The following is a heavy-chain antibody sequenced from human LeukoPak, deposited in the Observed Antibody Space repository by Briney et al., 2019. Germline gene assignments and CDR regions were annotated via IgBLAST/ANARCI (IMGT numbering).Heavy chain of an antibody. CDR2: SIANNVKT. Sequence: ASVKVSCKASGYTFTSYGISWVGQAPGQRHEWMGWSIANNVKTNYPHKLQGRGTMTTDTSRRPVYMELRRLRSDDTAVYYCARARPYYYDSSGSPSPDAFDIWGQGTMVTVSA. D-gene: IGHD3-22*01. CDR1: GYTFTSYG. CDR3: ARARPYYYDSSGSPSPDAFDI. V-gene: IGHV1-18*01. J-gene: IGHJ3*02.